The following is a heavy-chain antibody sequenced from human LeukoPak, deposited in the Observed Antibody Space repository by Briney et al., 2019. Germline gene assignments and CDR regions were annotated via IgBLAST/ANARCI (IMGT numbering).Heavy chain of an antibody. CDR3: ARAMGSGNHAPYFDY. CDR2: IIPIFGTA. D-gene: IGHD2-15*01. V-gene: IGHV1-69*13. J-gene: IGHJ4*02. Sequence: GASVKVSCKASGGTFSSYAISWVRQAPGQGLEWMGGIIPIFGTANYAQKFQGRVTITADESTSTAYMELSSLRSEDTAVYYCARAMGSGNHAPYFDYWGQGTLVTVSS. CDR1: GGTFSSYA.